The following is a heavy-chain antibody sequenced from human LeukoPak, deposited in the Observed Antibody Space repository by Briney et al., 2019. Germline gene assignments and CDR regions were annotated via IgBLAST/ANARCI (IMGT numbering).Heavy chain of an antibody. CDR3: AGGRTTETTFYYYYYGMDV. V-gene: IGHV4-34*01. D-gene: IGHD4-11*01. Sequence: PSETLSLTCAVYGGSFSGYYWSWTRQPPGKGLEWIGEINHSGSTNYNPSLKSRVTISVDTSKNQFSLKLSSVTAADTAVYYCAGGRTTETTFYYYYYGMDVWGQGTTVTVSS. J-gene: IGHJ6*02. CDR1: GGSFSGYY. CDR2: INHSGST.